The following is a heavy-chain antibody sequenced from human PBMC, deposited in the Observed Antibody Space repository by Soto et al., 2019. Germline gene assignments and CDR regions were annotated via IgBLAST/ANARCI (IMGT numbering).Heavy chain of an antibody. Sequence: ASVKVSCKTSGYTVTGYYMHWVRQAPGQGLEWMGWINPNSGGTNYAPKFQGRVTMPRATSITTAYMELTCLRSEDAAVYYCATRKERSPPHYFHYSGQGILVTVSS. D-gene: IGHD6-25*01. V-gene: IGHV1-2*02. CDR2: INPNSGGT. CDR3: ATRKERSPPHYFHY. J-gene: IGHJ4*02. CDR1: GYTVTGYY.